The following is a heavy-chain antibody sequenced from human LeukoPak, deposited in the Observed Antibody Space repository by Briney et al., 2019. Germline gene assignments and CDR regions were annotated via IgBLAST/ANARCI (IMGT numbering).Heavy chain of an antibody. V-gene: IGHV3-74*01. CDR2: INSDGSDR. J-gene: IGHJ4*02. Sequence: SLRPARAPSAFTFSNSWTHSVSQHPGNWRGWVSRINSDGSDRSHADSVKGRFTISRDNAKNTLYLKMNSLRVEDTAVYYCARGYRGAVPDPEGDSWGQGTLVTVSS. CDR1: AFTFSNSW. D-gene: IGHD6-19*01. CDR3: ARGYRGAVPDPEGDS.